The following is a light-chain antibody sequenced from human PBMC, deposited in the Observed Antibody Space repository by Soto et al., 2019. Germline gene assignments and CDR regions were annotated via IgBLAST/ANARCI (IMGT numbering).Light chain of an antibody. J-gene: IGKJ1*01. CDR3: QQYGSSPTWT. V-gene: IGKV3-20*01. CDR1: QSVSSSY. Sequence: EIVLTQSPGTLSLSPGERATLSCRASQSVSSSYLAWYQQKPGQAPRLLIYGASSRATDIPDRFRGSGSGTDFALTISRLEPEDFAVYYCQQYGSSPTWTFGQGTKVEIK. CDR2: GAS.